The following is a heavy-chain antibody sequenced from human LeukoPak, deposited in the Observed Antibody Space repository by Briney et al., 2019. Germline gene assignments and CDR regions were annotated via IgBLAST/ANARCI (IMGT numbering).Heavy chain of an antibody. CDR1: GYSFTSNW. D-gene: IGHD5-18*01. CDR2: IYPGDSDT. J-gene: IGHJ4*02. CDR3: ARRALGYSYVAYYFDY. V-gene: IGHV5-51*01. Sequence: GESLKISCKGSGYSFTSNWIGWVRQMPGKGLEWVGIIYPGDSDTRYSPSFQGQVTISADNSISTAYLQWRLKASDSAMYYCARRALGYSYVAYYFDYWGQGTLVTVSS.